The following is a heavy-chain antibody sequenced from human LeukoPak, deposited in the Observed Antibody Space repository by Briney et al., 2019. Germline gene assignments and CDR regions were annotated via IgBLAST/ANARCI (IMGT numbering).Heavy chain of an antibody. CDR3: ARHSLEQWLVPFDY. CDR1: GGSISSSSYY. CDR2: IYYSGST. V-gene: IGHV4-39*01. Sequence: SETLSLTCTVSGGSISSSSYYWGWIRQPPGKGLEWIGSIYYSGSTYYNPSLKSLVTISVDTSKNQFSLKLSSVTAADTAVYYCARHSLEQWLVPFDYWGQGTLVTVSS. D-gene: IGHD6-19*01. J-gene: IGHJ4*02.